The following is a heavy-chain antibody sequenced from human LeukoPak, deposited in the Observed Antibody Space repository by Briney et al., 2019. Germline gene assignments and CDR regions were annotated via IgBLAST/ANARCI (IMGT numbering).Heavy chain of an antibody. V-gene: IGHV3-7*03. D-gene: IGHD4-17*01. CDR3: AREAGSYGDYDMYYYYGMGV. J-gene: IGHJ6*04. CDR1: GFTFSSYW. CDR2: IKQDGSEK. Sequence: GGSLRLSCAASGFTFSSYWMSWVRQAPGKGLEWVANIKQDGSEKYYVDSVKGRFTISRDNAKNSLYLQMNSLRAEDTAVYYCAREAGSYGDYDMYYYYGMGVWGKGTTVTVSS.